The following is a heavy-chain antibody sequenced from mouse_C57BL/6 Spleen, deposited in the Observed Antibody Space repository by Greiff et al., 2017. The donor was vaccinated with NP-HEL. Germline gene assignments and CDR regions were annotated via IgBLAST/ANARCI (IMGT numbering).Heavy chain of an antibody. CDR1: GFTFSSYA. J-gene: IGHJ2*01. V-gene: IGHV5-9-1*02. CDR2: ISSGGDYI. Sequence: EVHLVESGEGLVKPGGSLKLSCAASGFTFSSYAMSWVRQTPEKRLEWVAYISSGGDYIYYADTVKGRFTISRDNARNTLYLQMSSLKSEDTAMYYCTREPLYGSSYFDYWGQGTTLTVSS. D-gene: IGHD1-1*01. CDR3: TREPLYGSSYFDY.